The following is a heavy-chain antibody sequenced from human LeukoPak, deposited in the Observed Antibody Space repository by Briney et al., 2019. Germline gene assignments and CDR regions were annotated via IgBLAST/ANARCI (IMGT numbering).Heavy chain of an antibody. CDR1: GFTFSSYW. V-gene: IGHV3-74*01. D-gene: IGHD6-13*01. CDR3: AKRIDGGQQRVLRSEYPIPLDS. CDR2: INPDGSTT. J-gene: IGHJ4*02. Sequence: GGSLRLSCAASGFTFSSYWMHWVRQAPGKGLVWVSRINPDGSTTNYADSVKGRFTISRDNSKNTLYLQMNSLSAEDTAVFYCAKRIDGGQQRVLRSEYPIPLDSWGQGILVIVSS.